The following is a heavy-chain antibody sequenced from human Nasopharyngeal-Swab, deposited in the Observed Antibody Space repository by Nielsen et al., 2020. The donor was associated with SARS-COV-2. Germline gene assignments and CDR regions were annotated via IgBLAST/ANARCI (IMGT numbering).Heavy chain of an antibody. Sequence: GASLEISCAASWITFSGSAMHWVRQASGKGLELVGRIRSKANSYATACVASVKGRFAISRDDSKNTAYLQMNSLKTEDTAVYYCTSRYSYGLWGQGTLVTVSS. D-gene: IGHD5-18*01. J-gene: IGHJ4*02. CDR2: IRSKANSYAT. V-gene: IGHV3-73*01. CDR1: WITFSGSA. CDR3: TSRYSYGL.